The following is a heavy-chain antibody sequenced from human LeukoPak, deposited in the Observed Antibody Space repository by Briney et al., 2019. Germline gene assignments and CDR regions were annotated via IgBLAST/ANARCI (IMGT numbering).Heavy chain of an antibody. CDR2: ISSSSSYI. CDR3: ARARYGSGSSSFDY. V-gene: IGHV3-21*01. J-gene: IGHJ4*02. D-gene: IGHD3-10*01. CDR1: GFTFSSYS. Sequence: PGGSLRRSCAASGFTFSSYSMNWVRQAPGKGLEWVSSISSSSSYIYYADSVKGRFTISRDNAKNSPYQQMNRRRAEDRAVYYCARARYGSGSSSFDYWGQGTLVTVSS.